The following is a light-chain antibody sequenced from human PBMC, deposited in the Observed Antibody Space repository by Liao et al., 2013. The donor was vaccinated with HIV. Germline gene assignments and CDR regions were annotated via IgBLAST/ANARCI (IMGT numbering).Light chain of an antibody. Sequence: SYVLTQPPSVSVAPGMTSTITCGGNNIGSKSVHWYQQKPGQAPVLVIFYDRDRPSGIPERFSGSTSGNTATLTISRVEAGDEADYYCQIWDTHNDHGGVFGGGTKLTVL. V-gene: IGLV3-21*04. CDR2: YDR. CDR1: NIGSKS. CDR3: QIWDTHNDHGGV. J-gene: IGLJ3*02.